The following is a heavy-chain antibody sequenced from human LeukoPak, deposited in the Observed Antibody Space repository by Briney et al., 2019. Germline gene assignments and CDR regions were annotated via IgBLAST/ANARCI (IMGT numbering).Heavy chain of an antibody. J-gene: IGHJ4*02. CDR3: ARGPPDGDYFDY. CDR1: GGPASSGSYY. D-gene: IGHD4-17*01. CDR2: IYYTGST. Sequence: SETLSLTCTVSGGPASSGSYYWSWIRQPPGKGLEWIGNIYYTGSTNYNPSLKSRVTISVDTSKNQFSLKLSSVTAADTAVYYCARGPPDGDYFDYWGQGTLVTVSS. V-gene: IGHV4-61*01.